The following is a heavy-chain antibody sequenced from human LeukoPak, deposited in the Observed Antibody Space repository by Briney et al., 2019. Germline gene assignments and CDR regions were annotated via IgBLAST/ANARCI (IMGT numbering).Heavy chain of an antibody. J-gene: IGHJ4*02. Sequence: GGSLRLSCAASGFTFDDYAMHWVRQAPGKGLEWVSGISWNSGSIGYADSVKGRFTISRDNAKNSLYLRMNSLRAEDTALYYCAKAKSNPITMVRGVLTYYFDYWGQGTLVTVSS. V-gene: IGHV3-9*01. CDR3: AKAKSNPITMVRGVLTYYFDY. CDR1: GFTFDDYA. D-gene: IGHD3-10*01. CDR2: ISWNSGSI.